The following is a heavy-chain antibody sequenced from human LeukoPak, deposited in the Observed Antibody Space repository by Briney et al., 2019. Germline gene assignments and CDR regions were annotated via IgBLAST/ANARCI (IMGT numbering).Heavy chain of an antibody. D-gene: IGHD3-16*01. CDR1: VCTVISYA. Sequence: SSVKVSCKASVCTVISYALSWVRQAPGQGLEWMGRIIPILGIANYAQKFQGRVTITADKSTSTAYVELSSLRSEDTAVYYCARTAGVRSRSKVITFGGVIQWGQGTLVTVSS. V-gene: IGHV1-69*04. CDR3: ARTAGVRSRSKVITFGGVIQ. J-gene: IGHJ4*02. CDR2: IIPILGIA.